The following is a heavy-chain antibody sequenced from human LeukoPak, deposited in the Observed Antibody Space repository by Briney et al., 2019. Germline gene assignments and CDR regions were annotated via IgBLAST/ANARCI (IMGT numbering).Heavy chain of an antibody. CDR2: IYYSGST. D-gene: IGHD5-12*01. V-gene: IGHV4-39*01. CDR1: GGSISSSSYS. J-gene: IGHJ5*02. Sequence: SETLSLTCTVSGGSISSSSYSWGWIRQPPGKGLEWIGTIYYSGSTYYNPSLKSRVTISVDTSKNQFSLKLSSVTAADTAVYYCARHDPQLVANWFDPWGQGTLVTVSS. CDR3: ARHDPQLVANWFDP.